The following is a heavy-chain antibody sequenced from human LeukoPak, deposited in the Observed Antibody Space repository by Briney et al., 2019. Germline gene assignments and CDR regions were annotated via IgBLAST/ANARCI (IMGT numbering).Heavy chain of an antibody. Sequence: GGSLRLPCAASGFTFSSYSMNWVRQAPGKGLEWVSTISGSGGSTYYADSVKGRFTISRDNAKNSLYLQMNSLRAEDTAVYYCARETSGAWDYWGQGTLVTVSS. D-gene: IGHD1-26*01. V-gene: IGHV3-21*04. CDR2: ISGSGGST. J-gene: IGHJ4*02. CDR1: GFTFSSYS. CDR3: ARETSGAWDY.